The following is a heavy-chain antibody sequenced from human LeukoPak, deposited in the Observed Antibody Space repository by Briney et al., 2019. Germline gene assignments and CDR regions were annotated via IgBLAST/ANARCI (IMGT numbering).Heavy chain of an antibody. CDR1: GFTFSSYW. CDR2: INSDGSST. D-gene: IGHD3-10*01. CDR3: ARGRYYGSGSYLLGY. Sequence: GGSLRLSCAASGFTFSSYWMHWVRHAPGKGLVWVSRINSDGSSTSYADSVKGRFTISRDNAKNTLYLQMNSLRAEDTAVYYCARGRYYGSGSYLLGYWGQGTLVTASS. V-gene: IGHV3-74*01. J-gene: IGHJ4*02.